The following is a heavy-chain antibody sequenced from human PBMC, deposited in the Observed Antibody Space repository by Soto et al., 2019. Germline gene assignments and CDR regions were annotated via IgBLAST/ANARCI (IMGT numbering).Heavy chain of an antibody. CDR3: ARLRDYYHTSGYQQGFYFDY. CDR1: GGSINSASYY. V-gene: IGHV4-31*03. D-gene: IGHD3-22*01. CDR2: IFHSGSA. Sequence: QVQLQESGPGLVNPSQTLALTCSVSGGSINSASYYWSWVRQRPGKGLDWIGHIFHSGSAYYNAFLKTRLSISVDTSKNQFSLKLNSVTAAEPAVYYCARLRDYYHTSGYQQGFYFDYWGQGTLVTVSS. J-gene: IGHJ4*02.